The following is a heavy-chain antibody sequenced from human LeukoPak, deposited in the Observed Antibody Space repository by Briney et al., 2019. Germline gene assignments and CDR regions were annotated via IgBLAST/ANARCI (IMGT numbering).Heavy chain of an antibody. CDR3: ARGRIVVVVGFDY. J-gene: IGHJ4*02. D-gene: IGHD2-15*01. V-gene: IGHV4-34*01. CDR2: INHSGST. CDR1: GGSFSGYY. Sequence: SETLSLTCAVYGGSFSGYYWSWIRQPPGKGLEWIGEINHSGSTNYNPSLKSRVTISVDTSKNQFSLKLSSVTAADTAVYYCARGRIVVVVGFDYWGQGTLVTVSS.